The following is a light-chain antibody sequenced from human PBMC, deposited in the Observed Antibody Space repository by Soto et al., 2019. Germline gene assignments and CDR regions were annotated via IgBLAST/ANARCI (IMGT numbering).Light chain of an antibody. CDR2: EVY. CDR1: SSDVGGYDS. V-gene: IGLV2-8*01. CDR3: SSYTSSYTYV. J-gene: IGLJ1*01. Sequence: QSALTQPPSASGSPGQSVTISCTGASSDVGGYDSVSWYQQHPGKAPKLMIYEVYKRPSGVPDRFSGSKSGNTASLTVSGLQADDEADYYCSSYTSSYTYVFGTGTKLTVL.